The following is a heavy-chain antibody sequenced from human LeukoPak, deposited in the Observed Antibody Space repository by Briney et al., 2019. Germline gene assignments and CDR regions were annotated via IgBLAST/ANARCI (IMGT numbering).Heavy chain of an antibody. CDR2: ISYDGSNK. V-gene: IGHV3-30*18. J-gene: IGHJ6*02. CDR3: AKDQRSRYFDWSEYYYGMDV. Sequence: PGGSLRRSCAASGFTFSSYGMHWVRQAPGKGLEWVAVISYDGSNKYYADSVKGRFTISRDNSKNTLYLQMNSLRAEDTAVYYCAKDQRSRYFDWSEYYYGMDVWGQGTTVTVSS. D-gene: IGHD3-9*01. CDR1: GFTFSSYG.